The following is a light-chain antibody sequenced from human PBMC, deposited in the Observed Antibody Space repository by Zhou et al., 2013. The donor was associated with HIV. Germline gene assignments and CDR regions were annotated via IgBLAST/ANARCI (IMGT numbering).Light chain of an antibody. Sequence: EIVMTQSPVTLSVSPGERATLSCRASRNLFNNLAWYQQKPGQAPRLLIYDVSTRATGVPARFSGSGSGTEFTLTISSLQSEDIAVYYCQQYNNWPPQFTFGQGTKLAIE. V-gene: IGKV3-15*01. CDR1: RNLFNN. CDR3: QQYNNWPPQFT. J-gene: IGKJ2*01. CDR2: DVS.